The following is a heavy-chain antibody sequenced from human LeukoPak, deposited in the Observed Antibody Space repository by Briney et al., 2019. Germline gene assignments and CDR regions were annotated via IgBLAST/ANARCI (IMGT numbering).Heavy chain of an antibody. V-gene: IGHV1-2*02. J-gene: IGHJ5*02. CDR2: INPNSGDT. Sequence: ASVKVSCKASGYTFTGHYMHWVRRAPGQGLEWMGWINPNSGDTNYAQKFKGRVTMTRNTSITTAYMELSRLRSDDTAVYYCVREDSSLYYYDSSGYQNWFDPWGQGTLVTVSS. CDR3: VREDSSLYYYDSSGYQNWFDP. D-gene: IGHD3-22*01. CDR1: GYTFTGHY.